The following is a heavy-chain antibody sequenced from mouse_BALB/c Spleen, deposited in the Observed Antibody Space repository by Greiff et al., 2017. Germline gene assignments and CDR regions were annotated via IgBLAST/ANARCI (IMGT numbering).Heavy chain of an antibody. CDR3: ARNDYPSVGY. V-gene: IGHV14-3*02. CDR2: IDPANGNT. J-gene: IGHJ4*01. D-gene: IGHD2-4*01. Sequence: EVKLMESGAELVKPGASVKLSCTASGFNIKDTYMHWVKQRPEQGLEWIGRIDPANGNTKYDPKFQGKATITADTSSNTAYLQLSSLTSEDTAVYYCARNDYPSVGYWGQGTSVTVSS. CDR1: GFNIKDTY.